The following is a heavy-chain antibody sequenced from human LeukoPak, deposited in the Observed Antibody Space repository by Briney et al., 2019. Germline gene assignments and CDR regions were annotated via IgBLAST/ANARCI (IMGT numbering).Heavy chain of an antibody. CDR2: ISGSSSYT. CDR1: GFTFSDYY. J-gene: IGHJ4*02. V-gene: IGHV3-11*06. D-gene: IGHD5-18*01. CDR3: ARERGDTAMVFDY. Sequence: GGSLRLSCAASGFTFSDYYMSWIRQAPGKGLEWVSYISGSSSYTNYADSVKGRFTISRDNTKNSLYLQMNSLRAEDTAVYYCARERGDTAMVFDYWGQGTLVTVSS.